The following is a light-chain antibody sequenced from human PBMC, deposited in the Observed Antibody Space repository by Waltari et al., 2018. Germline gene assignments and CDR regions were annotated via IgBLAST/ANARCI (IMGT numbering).Light chain of an antibody. V-gene: IGLV2-14*03. J-gene: IGLJ3*02. CDR1: RGDVGGYIY. CDR3: SSYTEISTVV. CDR2: DVT. Sequence: QSALTQPASVSGSPGQSITISCTGTRGDVGGYIYVPWYQLHPGKAPKLVIYDVTNRPSGVSSRFSGSKSGNTASLTISGLQAEDEADYYCSSYTEISTVVFGGGTKLTVL.